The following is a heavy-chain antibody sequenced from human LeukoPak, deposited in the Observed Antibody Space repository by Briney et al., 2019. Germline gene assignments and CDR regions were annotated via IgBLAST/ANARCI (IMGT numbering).Heavy chain of an antibody. D-gene: IGHD6-19*01. CDR2: VSYNSVAT. J-gene: IGHJ5*02. CDR1: GDSIRSHY. V-gene: IGHV4-59*08. CDR3: ARQDSSGWYRTFDP. Sequence: SETLSLTCSVSGDSIRSHYWSWVRQPPGKGLEWIGYVSYNSVATNYNPSLKSRVTISADTSKNQFSLKLSSVTAADTAVYYCARQDSSGWYRTFDPWGQGTLVTVSS.